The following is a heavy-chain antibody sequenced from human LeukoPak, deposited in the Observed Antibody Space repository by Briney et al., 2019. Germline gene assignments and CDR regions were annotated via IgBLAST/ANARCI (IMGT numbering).Heavy chain of an antibody. CDR3: AKIERYGDYPYDAFDI. CDR2: ISGSGGST. J-gene: IGHJ3*02. V-gene: IGHV3-23*01. Sequence: PGGSLRLSCAASGFTFSSYAMSWVRQAPGKGLELVSAISGSGGSTYYADSVKGRFTISRDNSKNTLYLQMNSLRAEDTAVYYCAKIERYGDYPYDAFDIRGQGTMVTVSS. D-gene: IGHD4-17*01. CDR1: GFTFSSYA.